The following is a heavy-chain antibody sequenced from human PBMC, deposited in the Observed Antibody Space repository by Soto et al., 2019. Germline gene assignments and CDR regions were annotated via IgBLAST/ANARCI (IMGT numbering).Heavy chain of an antibody. CDR2: ITPGNGDT. D-gene: IGHD1-26*01. CDR3: ARERIAGPFDN. J-gene: IGHJ4*02. V-gene: IGHV1-2*02. Sequence: WVRQSPGQRLEWMGGITPGNGDTNYAQSFQARVTLTRDTSIDTAYMDLSGLKSVATAVYYCARERIAGPFDNWGQGTLVTVSS.